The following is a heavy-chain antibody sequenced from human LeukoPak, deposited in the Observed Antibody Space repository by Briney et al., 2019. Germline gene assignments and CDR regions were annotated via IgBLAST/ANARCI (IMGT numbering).Heavy chain of an antibody. CDR3: GKAGYEQLWLPSLF. Sequence: GGSLRLSRAASGFTFSSYAMSWVRQAPGKGLEWVSAISGSGGSTYYVDSVKGRFTISRDNSKNTLYLQMNSLRAEDTAVYYCGKAGYEQLWLPSLFWGQGTLVTVSS. CDR2: ISGSGGST. CDR1: GFTFSSYA. D-gene: IGHD5-18*01. J-gene: IGHJ4*02. V-gene: IGHV3-23*01.